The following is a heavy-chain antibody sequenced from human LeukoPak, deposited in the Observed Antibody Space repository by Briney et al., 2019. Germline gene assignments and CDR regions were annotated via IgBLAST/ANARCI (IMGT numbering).Heavy chain of an antibody. CDR1: GFTFSDYD. J-gene: IGHJ4*02. CDR3: VRVAKERVGGVYYFDY. D-gene: IGHD1-1*01. Sequence: PGGSLRLSCTASGFTFSDYDMHWVRQATGKGLEWVLAIGTAGDTYYTGSVKGRFTISRENSKNSLYLQMNSLRAGDTAVYYCVRVAKERVGGVYYFDYWGQGTPVTVSS. CDR2: IGTAGDT. V-gene: IGHV3-13*01.